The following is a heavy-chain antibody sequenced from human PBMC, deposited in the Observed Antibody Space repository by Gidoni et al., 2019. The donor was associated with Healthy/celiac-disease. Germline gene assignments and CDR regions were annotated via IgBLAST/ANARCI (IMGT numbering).Heavy chain of an antibody. CDR3: AKHTLGVPAALYYFDY. CDR1: GFTFSSYA. Sequence: EVQLLESGGGLVQPGGSLRLSCAASGFTFSSYAMSWVRQAPGKGLEWVSAISGSGGSTYYADSVKGRFTISRDNSKNTLYLQMNSLRAEDTAVYYCAKHTLGVPAALYYFDYWGQGTLVTVSS. D-gene: IGHD2-2*01. CDR2: ISGSGGST. J-gene: IGHJ4*02. V-gene: IGHV3-23*01.